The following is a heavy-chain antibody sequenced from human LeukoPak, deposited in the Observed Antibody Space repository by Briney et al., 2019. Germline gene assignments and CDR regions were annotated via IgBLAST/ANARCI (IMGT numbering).Heavy chain of an antibody. CDR1: GYTLTELS. J-gene: IGHJ4*02. V-gene: IGHV1-24*01. Sequence: ASVKVSCKVSGYTLTELSMHWVRQAPGKGLEWIGGYDPADGETIYAQKFQGRVTMTEDTSTDTAYMELSSLRSEDTAVYYCATQLSSGWPLRHLPFDYWGQGTLVTVSS. CDR3: ATQLSSGWPLRHLPFDY. D-gene: IGHD3-22*01. CDR2: YDPADGET.